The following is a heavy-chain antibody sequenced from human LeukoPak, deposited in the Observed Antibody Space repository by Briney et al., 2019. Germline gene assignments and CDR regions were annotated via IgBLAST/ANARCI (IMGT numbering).Heavy chain of an antibody. CDR3: ARDDDCSSTSCYPDFDY. CDR1: GGTFSSYA. Sequence: ASVKVSCKASGGTFSSYAISWVRQAPGQGLEWMGGIIPIFGTANYAQKFQGRVTITADESTSTAYMELSSLRSEDTAVYYCARDDDCSSTSCYPDFDYWGQGTLVTVSS. J-gene: IGHJ4*02. CDR2: IIPIFGTA. V-gene: IGHV1-69*13. D-gene: IGHD2-2*01.